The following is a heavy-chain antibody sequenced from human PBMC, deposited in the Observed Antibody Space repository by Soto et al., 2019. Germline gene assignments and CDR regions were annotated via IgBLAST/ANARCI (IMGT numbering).Heavy chain of an antibody. J-gene: IGHJ4*02. D-gene: IGHD3-3*01. V-gene: IGHV4-61*01. CDR3: ARAFRDVGGRYYFDY. Sequence: KTSETLSLTCTVSGGSVSSGSYYWSWIRQPPGKGLEWIGYIYYSGSTNYNPSLKSRVTISVDTSKNQFSLKLSSVTAADTAVYYCARAFRDVGGRYYFDYWGQGTLVTVSS. CDR1: GGSVSSGSYY. CDR2: IYYSGST.